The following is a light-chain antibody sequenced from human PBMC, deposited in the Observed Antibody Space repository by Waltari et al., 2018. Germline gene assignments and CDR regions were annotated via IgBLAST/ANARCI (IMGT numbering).Light chain of an antibody. CDR1: QGISSY. Sequence: RMTQAPSSFSASTGDSVTITCRASQGISSYLAWYQQKPGKAPKLLIYAASTLQSGVPSRFSGSGSGTDFTLTISCLQSEDFATYYCQQYYSYPPVFGQGTRLEIK. J-gene: IGKJ5*01. CDR3: QQYYSYPPV. CDR2: AAS. V-gene: IGKV1-8*01.